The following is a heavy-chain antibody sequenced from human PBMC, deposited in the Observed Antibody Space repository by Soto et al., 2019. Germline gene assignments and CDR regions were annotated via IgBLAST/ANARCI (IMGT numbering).Heavy chain of an antibody. V-gene: IGHV3-48*03. J-gene: IGHJ4*02. D-gene: IGHD1-26*01. CDR2: ISSSGSTI. Sequence: PGGSLRLSCAASGFTFSSYEMNWVRQAPGKGLEWVSYISSSGSTIYYADSVKGRFTISRDNAKNLLYLQMNSLRAEDTAVYYCARALVGATPEDYWGQGTLVTVSS. CDR1: GFTFSSYE. CDR3: ARALVGATPEDY.